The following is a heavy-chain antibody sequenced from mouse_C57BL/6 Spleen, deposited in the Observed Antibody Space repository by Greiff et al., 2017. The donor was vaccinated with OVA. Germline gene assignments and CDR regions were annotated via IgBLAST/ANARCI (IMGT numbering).Heavy chain of an antibody. CDR1: GYSFTSGYF. CDR3: ARDRLGPFAY. J-gene: IGHJ3*01. Sequence: EVKLLESGPGLVKPSQSLSLTCSVTGYSFTSGYFWYLIRPFLGNKLEWVGFISYDGSNNYNPFLKNLITITRDTSKNQFFLKLNCVTTEDTATYYCARDRLGPFAYWGQGTLVTVSA. V-gene: IGHV3-6*01. CDR2: ISYDGSN. D-gene: IGHD4-1*01.